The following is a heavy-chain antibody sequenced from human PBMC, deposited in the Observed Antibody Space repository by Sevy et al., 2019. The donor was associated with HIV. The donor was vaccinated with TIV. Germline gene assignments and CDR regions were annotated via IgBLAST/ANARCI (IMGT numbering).Heavy chain of an antibody. CDR1: GFTFGDYA. CDR2: IRSKAYGGTT. J-gene: IGHJ4*02. Sequence: GGSLRLSCTASGFTFGDYAMSWFRQAPGKGLEWVGFIRSKAYGGTTEYAASVKGRFTISRDDSKGIAYLQMNSLKTEDTAVYYCTRDGEDYDILTGYYMSYYFDYWGQGTLVTVSS. D-gene: IGHD3-9*01. V-gene: IGHV3-49*03. CDR3: TRDGEDYDILTGYYMSYYFDY.